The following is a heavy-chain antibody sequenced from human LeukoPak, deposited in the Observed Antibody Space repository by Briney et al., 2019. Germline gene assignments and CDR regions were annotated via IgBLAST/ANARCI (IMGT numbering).Heavy chain of an antibody. CDR2: IYYSGST. CDR3: ARDQGECSSTSCYAEDY. J-gene: IGHJ4*02. V-gene: IGHV4-31*03. Sequence: SQTLSLTCTVSGGSISSGGYYWSWIRQHPGKGLEWIGYIYYSGSTYYNPSLKSRVTISVDTSKNQFSLKLSSVTAADTAVYCCARDQGECSSTSCYAEDYWGQGTLVTVSS. D-gene: IGHD2-2*01. CDR1: GGSISSGGYY.